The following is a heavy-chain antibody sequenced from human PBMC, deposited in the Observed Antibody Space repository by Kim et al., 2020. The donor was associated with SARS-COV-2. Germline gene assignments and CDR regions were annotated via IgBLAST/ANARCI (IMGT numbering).Heavy chain of an antibody. D-gene: IGHD4-4*01. Sequence: FPDPVKGRLTITRDNSKNTLYLQRNSLRAEDTAVYYCARNDYSNSDAFDIWGQGTMVTVSS. CDR3: ARNDYSNSDAFDI. V-gene: IGHV3-30*01. J-gene: IGHJ3*02.